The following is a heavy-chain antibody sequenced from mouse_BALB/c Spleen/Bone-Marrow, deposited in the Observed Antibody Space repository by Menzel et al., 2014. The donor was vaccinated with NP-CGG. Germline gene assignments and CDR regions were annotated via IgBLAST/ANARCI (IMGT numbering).Heavy chain of an antibody. V-gene: IGHV2-6-1*01. CDR2: IWSDGST. CDR1: RFSLTNYG. Sequence: VQGVESGPGLVAPSQSLSILCTISRFSLTNYGVHWVRQPPGKGLEWLVVIWSDGSTTYNSALKSRLSSSKDNSKNQVFIKTNRLQTDDTAMDYCAKHGYCAKDYWGQGTSVTVSS. J-gene: IGHJ4*01. CDR3: AKHGYCAKDY.